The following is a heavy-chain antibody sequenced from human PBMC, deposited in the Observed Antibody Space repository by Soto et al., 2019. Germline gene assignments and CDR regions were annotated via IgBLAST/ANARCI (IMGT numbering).Heavy chain of an antibody. CDR2: IYYSGST. D-gene: IGHD6-19*01. Sequence: SETLSLTCTVSGGSISSSSYYWGWIRQPPGKGLEWIGSIYYSGSTYYNPSLKSRVTISVDTSKNQFSLKLSSVTAADTAVYYCARRRAVAVRATRDYYFDYWGQGTLVTVSS. V-gene: IGHV4-39*01. CDR3: ARRRAVAVRATRDYYFDY. CDR1: GGSISSSSYY. J-gene: IGHJ4*02.